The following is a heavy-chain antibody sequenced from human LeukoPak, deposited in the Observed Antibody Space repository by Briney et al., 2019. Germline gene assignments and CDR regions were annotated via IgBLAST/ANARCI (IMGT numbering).Heavy chain of an antibody. CDR1: GASISSYF. Sequence: PSETLSLTCSVSGASISSYFWSWIRQPPGKGLEWIGYFSYGGSTNYSPSLKSRVTISVDTSKNRFSLKLTSVTAADTAVYYCAREYLNTPLRFDPWGQGTLVTVSS. CDR3: AREYLNTPLRFDP. CDR2: FSYGGST. D-gene: IGHD2-2*01. V-gene: IGHV4-59*01. J-gene: IGHJ5*02.